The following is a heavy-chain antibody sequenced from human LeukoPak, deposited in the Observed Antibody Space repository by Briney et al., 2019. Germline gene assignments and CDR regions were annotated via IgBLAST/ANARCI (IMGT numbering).Heavy chain of an antibody. CDR3: ARDTVEGYYLDF. D-gene: IGHD4-23*01. CDR2: ISSSSNII. CDR1: GFTFSNYN. J-gene: IGHJ4*02. Sequence: GGSLRLSCAASGFTFSNYNMNWVRLAPGKGLEWVSYISSSSNIIYYGDSVKGRFTISRDNARNSLYLQMNSLRAEDTAVYYCARDTVEGYYLDFWGQGTLVTVSS. V-gene: IGHV3-48*04.